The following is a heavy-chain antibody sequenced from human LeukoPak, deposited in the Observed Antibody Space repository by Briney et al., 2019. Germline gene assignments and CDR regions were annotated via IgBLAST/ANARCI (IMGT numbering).Heavy chain of an antibody. V-gene: IGHV3-48*01. D-gene: IGHD3-22*01. CDR2: ISSRSRTI. Sequence: PGGSLRLSCAASGFTFSSYSMNWVRQAPGKGVEGVSYISSRSRTIYYADSVKGRFNISRDNAKKSLYLQMNSLRAEDTAVYYCARSYYYDSSGYYYVSAPVPYFDYWGQGTLVTVSS. CDR1: GFTFSSYS. J-gene: IGHJ4*02. CDR3: ARSYYYDSSGYYYVSAPVPYFDY.